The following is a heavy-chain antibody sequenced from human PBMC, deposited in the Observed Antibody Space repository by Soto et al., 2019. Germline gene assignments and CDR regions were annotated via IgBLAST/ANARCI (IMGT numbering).Heavy chain of an antibody. D-gene: IGHD1-26*01. CDR2: IYYSGNT. V-gene: IGHV4-39*01. Sequence: PSETLSLTCTVSGGSISSSGYSWGWLRQPPGKGLEWIGSIYYSGNTYYKPSLKSRVTISVDTSKNQFSLKLSSVTAADTAVYYCASRPSGSYVYWGQGTLVTVSS. J-gene: IGHJ4*02. CDR1: GGSISSSGYS. CDR3: ASRPSGSYVY.